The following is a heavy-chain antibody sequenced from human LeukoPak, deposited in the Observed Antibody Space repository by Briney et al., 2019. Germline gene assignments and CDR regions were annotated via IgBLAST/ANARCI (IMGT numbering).Heavy chain of an antibody. CDR3: ARAYCGGDCYFDY. CDR2: ISSDGSNK. CDR1: GFTFGGYG. D-gene: IGHD2-21*02. V-gene: IGHV3-30*03. Sequence: GRSLRLSCAASGFTFGGYGMHWVRQAPGKGLEWVAVISSDGSNKYYADSMKGRFTISRDNSKNTLYLQMNSLRAEDTAVYYCARAYCGGDCYFDYWGQGTLVTVSS. J-gene: IGHJ4*02.